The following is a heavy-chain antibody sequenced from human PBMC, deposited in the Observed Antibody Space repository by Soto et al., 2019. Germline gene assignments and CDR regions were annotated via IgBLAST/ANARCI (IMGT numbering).Heavy chain of an antibody. CDR3: AGHSSGVPGYYYGMDV. V-gene: IGHV1-69*13. D-gene: IGHD3-22*01. CDR1: GDTFSTYT. J-gene: IGHJ6*02. Sequence: ASVKVSCKASGDTFSTYTITWMRQAPGQGLEWMGGIIPRSATSKYAQKFQGRVTITADESTSTVYMELSSLRSEDTAVYYCAGHSSGVPGYYYGMDVWGQGTTVTVSS. CDR2: IIPRSATS.